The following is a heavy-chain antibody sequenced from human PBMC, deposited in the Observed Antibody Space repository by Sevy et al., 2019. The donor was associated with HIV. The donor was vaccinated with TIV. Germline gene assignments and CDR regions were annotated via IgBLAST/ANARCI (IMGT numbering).Heavy chain of an antibody. D-gene: IGHD3-3*01. CDR2: ISGTGNTK. J-gene: IGHJ5*02. CDR3: ARDPTYYDFWAGYYTGWFDP. Sequence: GGSLRLSCVGSGFRFSGYYMNGIRQAPGKGLEWVSYISGTGNTKYYTDSVKGRFTISRDNAKNSLYLEMNSLRVDDTAVYYCARDPTYYDFWAGYYTGWFDPWGQGTLVTVSS. CDR1: GFRFSGYY. V-gene: IGHV3-11*01.